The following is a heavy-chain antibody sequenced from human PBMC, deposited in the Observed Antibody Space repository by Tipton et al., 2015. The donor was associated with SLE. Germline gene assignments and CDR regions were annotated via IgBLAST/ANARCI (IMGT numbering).Heavy chain of an antibody. Sequence: SLRLSCAASGFTLSDYYMSWVRQAPGKGLEWVANIKQDGSEKYYVDSVKGRFTISRDNAKNSLYLQMNSLRAEDTAVYYCARHGVEPGRELLLPPYMDVWGKGTTVTVSS. V-gene: IGHV3-7*01. CDR1: GFTLSDYY. CDR2: IKQDGSEK. CDR3: ARHGVEPGRELLLPPYMDV. D-gene: IGHD1-26*01. J-gene: IGHJ6*03.